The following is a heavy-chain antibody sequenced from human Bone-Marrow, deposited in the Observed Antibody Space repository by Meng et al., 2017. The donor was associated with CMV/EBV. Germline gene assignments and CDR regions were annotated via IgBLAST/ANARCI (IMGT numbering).Heavy chain of an antibody. J-gene: IGHJ4*02. Sequence: GGSLRLSCAASGFTFSSYSMNWVRKASGKVLEWVSSIAVSGDSTYYADSVKGRFTISRDNSMHTMFLQMNSLRAEDTAVYYCVKSRYCNTNCHLDVDGWGQGPLVTV. D-gene: IGHD2/OR15-2a*01. CDR1: GFTFSSYS. CDR3: VKSRYCNTNCHLDVDG. CDR2: IAVSGDST. V-gene: IGHV3-23*01.